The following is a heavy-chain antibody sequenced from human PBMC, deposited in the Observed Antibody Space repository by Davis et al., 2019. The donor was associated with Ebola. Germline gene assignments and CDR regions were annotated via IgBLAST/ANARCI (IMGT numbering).Heavy chain of an antibody. V-gene: IGHV1-46*01. Sequence: ATSVKVSCKASGYTFTSYYMHWVRQAPGQGLEWMGIINPSGGSTSYAQKFQGRVTMTRDTSTSTVYMELSSLRSEDTAVYYCASERDGYIPFDYWGQGTLVTVSS. J-gene: IGHJ4*02. CDR2: INPSGGST. CDR3: ASERDGYIPFDY. CDR1: GYTFTSYY. D-gene: IGHD5-24*01.